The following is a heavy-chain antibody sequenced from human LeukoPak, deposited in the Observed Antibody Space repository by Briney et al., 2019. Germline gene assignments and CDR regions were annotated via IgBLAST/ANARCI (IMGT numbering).Heavy chain of an antibody. V-gene: IGHV3-21*01. J-gene: IGHJ5*02. CDR2: ISSSSSYI. CDR3: ARAGQGYGSGSYYSAA. CDR1: GFTSSSYS. D-gene: IGHD3-10*01. Sequence: GGSLRLSCAASGFTSSSYSMNWVRQAPGKGLEWVSSISSSSSYIYYADSVKGRFTISRDNAKNSLYLQMNSLRAEDTAVYYCARAGQGYGSGSYYSAAWGQGTLVTVSS.